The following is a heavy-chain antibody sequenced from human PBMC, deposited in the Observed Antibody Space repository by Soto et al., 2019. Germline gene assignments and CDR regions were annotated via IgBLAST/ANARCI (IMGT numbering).Heavy chain of an antibody. J-gene: IGHJ4*02. D-gene: IGHD3-10*02. CDR1: GFIFSNYD. CDR2: IGGSGGNT. V-gene: IGHV3-23*01. Sequence: VQLLESGGGLVQPGGSLSLSCAASGFIFSNYDMTWVRQAPGKGLEWVSTIGGSGGNTNYADFVRGRFIVSRDNSKNTLYLQKGSVRADDTALYYCAKIRRGGVRKNFEDWGQGTLVTVSS. CDR3: AKIRRGGVRKNFED.